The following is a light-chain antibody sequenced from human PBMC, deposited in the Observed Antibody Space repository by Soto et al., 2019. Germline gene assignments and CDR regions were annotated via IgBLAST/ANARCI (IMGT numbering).Light chain of an antibody. CDR1: QRLSSW. J-gene: IGKJ1*01. CDR3: QQYDDYWT. CDR2: DTS. V-gene: IGKV1-5*01. Sequence: IRMNQSPSPLSAPVGDRVIITCRGSQRLSSWLAWYQQKPGQAPKLLIFDTSKLESGVPSRFSGGGSGTVFTLTISSLQPDDFATYYCQQYDDYWTYGQGTKVDIK.